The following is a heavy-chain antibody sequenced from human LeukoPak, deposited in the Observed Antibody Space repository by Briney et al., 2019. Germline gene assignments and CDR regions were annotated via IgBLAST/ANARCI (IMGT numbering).Heavy chain of an antibody. D-gene: IGHD1-26*01. CDR1: GFTFAIHA. J-gene: IGHJ4*02. CDR3: TKDVQNDVGATDC. CDR2: IDRSGQRT. V-gene: IGHV3-23*01. Sequence: GGSLRLSCVASGFTFAIHAMTWLRQAPGKGLEWVSTIDRSGQRTHYADSVKGRFTISRDNSRNTLYLQMNSLRAEDTATYSCTKDVQNDVGATDCWGQGTLVTVSS.